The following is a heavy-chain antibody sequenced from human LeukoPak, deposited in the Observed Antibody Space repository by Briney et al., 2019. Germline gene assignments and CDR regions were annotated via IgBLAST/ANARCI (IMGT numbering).Heavy chain of an antibody. CDR1: GFTVSSNY. Sequence: PGGSLRLSCAASGFTVSSNYMSRVRQAPGKGLEWVSVIYSGGSTYYADSVKGRFTISRDNSKNTLYLQMNSLRAEDTAVYYCARTSPSYFDYWGQGTLVTVSS. J-gene: IGHJ4*02. CDR2: IYSGGST. D-gene: IGHD4-11*01. V-gene: IGHV3-66*01. CDR3: ARTSPSYFDY.